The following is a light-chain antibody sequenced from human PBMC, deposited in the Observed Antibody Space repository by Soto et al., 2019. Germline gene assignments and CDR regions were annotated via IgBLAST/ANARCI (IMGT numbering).Light chain of an antibody. V-gene: IGKV3-20*01. J-gene: IGKJ3*01. Sequence: ESVLTKSPGTLYMSPGERATLSCRASLSVSSSYSAWYQQKPGQAPRLLIYRASRKATGISDRFSGSGSGTDFTLTISILEPEDFAVYYCQQYGSSPFTFGPGTKVDI. CDR2: RAS. CDR3: QQYGSSPFT. CDR1: LSVSSSY.